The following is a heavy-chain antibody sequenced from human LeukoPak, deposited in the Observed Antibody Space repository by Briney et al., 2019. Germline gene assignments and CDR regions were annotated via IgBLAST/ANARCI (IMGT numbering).Heavy chain of an antibody. Sequence: SVKVSCKASGYTFTSYDINWVRQAPGQGLEWMGRIIPILGIANYAQKFQGRVTITADKSTSTAYMELSSLRSEDTAVYYCGRDSSTTNYYYYYGMDVWGQGTTVTVSS. CDR1: GYTFTSYD. CDR3: GRDSSTTNYYYYYGMDV. V-gene: IGHV1-69*04. D-gene: IGHD2-2*01. CDR2: IIPILGIA. J-gene: IGHJ6*02.